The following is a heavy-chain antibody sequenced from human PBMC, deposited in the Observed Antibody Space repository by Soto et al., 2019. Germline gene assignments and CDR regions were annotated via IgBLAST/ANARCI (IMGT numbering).Heavy chain of an antibody. V-gene: IGHV3-23*01. D-gene: IGHD4-4*01. J-gene: IGHJ4*02. CDR2: ISGGGSNT. CDR3: AKDSNKYSSSLRGRYFDY. CDR1: GVRVSSYV. Sequence: GGCLRLCCAASGVRVSSYVMSWVRQAPGKGLEWVSGISGGGSNTFYADSVKGRFTISRDNSKNTLLLQMNSLGAEDTAVYYCAKDSNKYSSSLRGRYFDYWGQGIGVTVSS.